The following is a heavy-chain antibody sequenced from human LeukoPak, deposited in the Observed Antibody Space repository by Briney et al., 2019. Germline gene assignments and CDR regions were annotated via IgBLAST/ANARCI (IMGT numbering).Heavy chain of an antibody. J-gene: IGHJ4*02. V-gene: IGHV3-48*01. D-gene: IGHD3-22*01. Sequence: GSLRLSCAASGFTFSSYSMNWVRQAPGKGLEWVSYISSSSSSIYYADSVKGRFTISRDNAKNSLYLQMNSLRAEDTAVYYCARVLHKRNYDSTTYYGYWGQGTLVTVSS. CDR3: ARVLHKRNYDSTTYYGY. CDR1: GFTFSSYS. CDR2: ISSSSSSI.